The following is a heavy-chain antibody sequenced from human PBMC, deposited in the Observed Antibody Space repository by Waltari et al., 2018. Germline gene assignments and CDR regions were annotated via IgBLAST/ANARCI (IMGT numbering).Heavy chain of an antibody. CDR3: ASGSSGWYGLYYFDY. J-gene: IGHJ4*02. Sequence: EVQLVESGGGLVQPGGSLRLSCAASGFTFSSYWMSWVRPAPGKGLEWVANIKQDGSEKYYVDSVKGRFTISRDNAKNSLYLQMNSLRAEDTAVYYCASGSSGWYGLYYFDYWGQGTLVTVSS. CDR2: IKQDGSEK. V-gene: IGHV3-7*01. D-gene: IGHD6-19*01. CDR1: GFTFSSYW.